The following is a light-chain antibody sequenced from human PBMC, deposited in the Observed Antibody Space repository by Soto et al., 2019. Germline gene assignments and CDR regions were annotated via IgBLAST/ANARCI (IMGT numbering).Light chain of an antibody. J-gene: IGLJ3*02. Sequence: QLVLTQPPSASGTPGQRVTISCSGSGSNIGSNTVNWYQHLPGTAPKVLINTNDQRPSGVPDRFSGSKSGTSASLAISGLQSDDEADYYCATWDDNRNGPVFGGGTKLTVL. CDR3: ATWDDNRNGPV. V-gene: IGLV1-44*01. CDR1: GSNIGSNT. CDR2: TND.